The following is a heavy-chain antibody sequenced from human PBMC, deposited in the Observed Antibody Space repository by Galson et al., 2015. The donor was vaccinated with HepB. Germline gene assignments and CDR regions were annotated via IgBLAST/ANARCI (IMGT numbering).Heavy chain of an antibody. CDR1: GYTFTGYY. CDR3: ARGAVAVAAKRSAFDI. D-gene: IGHD6-19*01. CDR2: INPNSGGT. Sequence: VKVSCKASGYTFTGYYMHWVRQAPGQGLEWMGWINPNSGGTNYAQKFQGRVTMTRDTSISTAYMELSRLRSDDTAVYYCARGAVAVAAKRSAFDIWGQGTMVTVSS. V-gene: IGHV1-2*02. J-gene: IGHJ3*02.